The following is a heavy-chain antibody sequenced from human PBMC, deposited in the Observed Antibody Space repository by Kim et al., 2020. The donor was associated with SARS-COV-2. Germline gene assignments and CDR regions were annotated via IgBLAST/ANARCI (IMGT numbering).Heavy chain of an antibody. CDR1: GGSISSSSYY. D-gene: IGHD6-19*01. J-gene: IGHJ4*02. CDR2: IYYSGST. V-gene: IGHV4-39*01. Sequence: SETLSLTCTVSGGSISSSSYYWGWIRQPPGKGLEWIGSIYYSGSTYYNPSLKSRVTISVDTSKNQFSLKLSSVTAADTAVYYCARQRRIAVAGGIDYWGQGTLVTVSS. CDR3: ARQRRIAVAGGIDY.